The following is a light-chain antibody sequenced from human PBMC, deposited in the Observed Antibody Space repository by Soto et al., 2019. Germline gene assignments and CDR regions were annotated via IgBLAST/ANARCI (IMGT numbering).Light chain of an antibody. CDR2: EVN. V-gene: IGLV2-8*01. CDR1: SSDVGGYNY. J-gene: IGLJ1*01. Sequence: QSVLTQPPSASGSPGQSVAISCTGTSSDVGGYNYVSWYQQHPGKAPKLMIYEVNKRPSGVSDCFSGSKSGNTASLTVSGLQAEDEADYYCSSYAGSSNVFGTGTKVTVL. CDR3: SSYAGSSNV.